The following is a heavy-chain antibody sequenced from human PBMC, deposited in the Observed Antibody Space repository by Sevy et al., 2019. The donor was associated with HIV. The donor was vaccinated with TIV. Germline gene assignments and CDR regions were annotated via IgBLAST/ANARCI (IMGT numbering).Heavy chain of an antibody. V-gene: IGHV1-18*01. CDR2: IRNHNGET. CDR1: GYTFINYP. D-gene: IGHD3-22*01. CDR3: ARDADGSGNYYLDYFDY. Sequence: ASVKVSCKAYGYTFINYPIAWVRQAPGQGLEWMGWIRNHNGETRYAQKFQGRATMTTDTSTTTVYMELRSLRSDDTAVYYCARDADGSGNYYLDYFDYWGQRTLVTVSS. J-gene: IGHJ4*02.